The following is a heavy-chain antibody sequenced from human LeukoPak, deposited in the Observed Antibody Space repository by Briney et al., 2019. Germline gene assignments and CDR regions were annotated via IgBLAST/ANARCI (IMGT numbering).Heavy chain of an antibody. V-gene: IGHV5-51*01. CDR1: GYTFTNYW. J-gene: IGHJ4*02. CDR3: TKLSGSYYYFDY. D-gene: IGHD3-10*01. CDR2: IYPGDSDI. Sequence: GESLKISCKGSGYTFTNYWIGWVRQMPGKGLEWMGIIYPGDSDIKYSPSFQGQVTISADKSISTAYLQWSSLKASDTAMYYCTKLSGSYYYFDYWGQGTLVTVSS.